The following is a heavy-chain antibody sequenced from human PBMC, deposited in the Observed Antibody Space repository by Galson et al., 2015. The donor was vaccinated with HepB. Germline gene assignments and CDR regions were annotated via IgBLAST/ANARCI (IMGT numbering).Heavy chain of an antibody. D-gene: IGHD1-26*01. CDR1: GYSFTNYG. CDR3: ARDKAEVWDH. CDR2: ISAFNGDT. J-gene: IGHJ4*02. Sequence: SVKVSCKASGYSFTNYGITWVRQAPGQGLEWMGWISAFNGDTNYAQKFQGRVTMTTDTSTCTAYMELRSLVSDDTAVYYCARDKAEVWDHWGQGTLVTVSS. V-gene: IGHV1-18*04.